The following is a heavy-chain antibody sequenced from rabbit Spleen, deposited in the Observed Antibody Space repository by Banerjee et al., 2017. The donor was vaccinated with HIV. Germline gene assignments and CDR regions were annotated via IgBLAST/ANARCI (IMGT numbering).Heavy chain of an antibody. D-gene: IGHD1-1*01. Sequence: QEQLEESGGGLVKPEGSLTLTCKASGVSFSDKDVMCWVRQAPGKGLEWIACIDTGSSGFTYFASRAKGRFTISKTSSTTVTLQMTSLTAADTATYFCARDTSSSFSSYGMDLWGPGTLVTVS. J-gene: IGHJ6*01. CDR3: ARDTSSSFSSYGMDL. CDR1: GVSFSDKDV. V-gene: IGHV1S45*01. CDR2: IDTGSSGFT.